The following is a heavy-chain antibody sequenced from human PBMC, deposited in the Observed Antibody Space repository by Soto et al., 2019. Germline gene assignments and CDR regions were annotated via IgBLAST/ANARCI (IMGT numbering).Heavy chain of an antibody. Sequence: QVQLQESGPGLVKPSQTLSVTCTVSGGSISSGGYYWSWIRQHPGKGLEWIGYIYYSGSTYYNPSLKSRVTISVDTSKNQFSLNLSSVTAADTAVYYCARGGVGATTGYYYYGMDLWGQGTTVTVSS. CDR3: ARGGVGATTGYYYYGMDL. CDR2: IYYSGST. CDR1: GGSISSGGYY. D-gene: IGHD1-26*01. V-gene: IGHV4-31*03. J-gene: IGHJ6*02.